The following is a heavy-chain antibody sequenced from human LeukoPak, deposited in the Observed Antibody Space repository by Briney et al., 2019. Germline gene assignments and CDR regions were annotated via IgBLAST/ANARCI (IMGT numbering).Heavy chain of an antibody. V-gene: IGHV1-46*03. J-gene: IGHJ5*02. CDR1: GYTFTSYY. CDR3: AREAWDYDILTGYYRAKKGWFDP. CDR2: INPSGGST. D-gene: IGHD3-9*01. Sequence: GASVKVSCKASGYTFTSYYMHGVRQAPGQGLEWMGIINPSGGSTSYAQKFQGRVTMTRDTSTSTVYMELSSLRSEDTAVYYCAREAWDYDILTGYYRAKKGWFDPWGQGNLVTVSS.